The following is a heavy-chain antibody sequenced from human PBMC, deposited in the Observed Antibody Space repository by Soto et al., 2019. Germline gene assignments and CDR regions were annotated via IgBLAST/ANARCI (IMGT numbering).Heavy chain of an antibody. CDR3: ASSTKYSGAFVSEYYQT. J-gene: IGHJ1*01. CDR2: INAGSGNT. Sequence: GASVKVSCKASGFTFTTYSMHWLRQAPGQRPEWMGWINAGSGNTKYSQKFQGRVTITRDTSASTAYLELSSLISEDTAVYYCASSTKYSGAFVSEYYQTWGQGTLVTVSS. V-gene: IGHV1-3*01. D-gene: IGHD2-21*01. CDR1: GFTFTTYS.